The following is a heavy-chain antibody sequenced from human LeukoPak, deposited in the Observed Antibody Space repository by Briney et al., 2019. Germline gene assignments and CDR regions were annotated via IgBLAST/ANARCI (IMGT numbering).Heavy chain of an antibody. CDR1: GGSISSSSYY. D-gene: IGHD5-18*01. Sequence: PSETLSLTCTVSGGSISSSSYYRGWIRQPPGKGLEWIGSIYYSGSTYYNPSLKSRVTISVDTSKNQFSLKLSSVTAADTAVYYCARGYGYTYGPGQYYGMDVWGQGTTVTVSS. J-gene: IGHJ6*02. CDR2: IYYSGST. CDR3: ARGYGYTYGPGQYYGMDV. V-gene: IGHV4-39*07.